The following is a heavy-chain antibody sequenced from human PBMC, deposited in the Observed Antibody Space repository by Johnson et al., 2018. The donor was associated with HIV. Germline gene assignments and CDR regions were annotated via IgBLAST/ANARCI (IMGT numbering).Heavy chain of an antibody. J-gene: IGHJ3*02. CDR2: ISYDGSNK. CDR1: GFTFSSYA. D-gene: IGHD6-13*01. Sequence: QVQLVESGGGVVQPGRSLRLSCAASGFTFSSYAMHWVRQAPGKGLEWVAVISYDGSNKYYADSVKGRSTISRDNSKNTLYLQMNSLRAEDTALYYCAKDIAAAGTDALDIWGQGTMVTVSS. V-gene: IGHV3-30-3*01. CDR3: AKDIAAAGTDALDI.